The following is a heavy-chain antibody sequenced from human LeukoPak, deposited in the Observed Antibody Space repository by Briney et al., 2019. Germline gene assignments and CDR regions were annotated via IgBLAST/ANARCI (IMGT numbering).Heavy chain of an antibody. V-gene: IGHV4-39*01. CDR3: ARVYGSGSYYNGYYYYYMDV. D-gene: IGHD3-10*01. J-gene: IGHJ6*03. Sequence: SETLSLTCTVSGVSISSSSYYWGWIRQPPGKGLEWIGSIYYSGSTYYNPSLKSRVTISVDTSKNQFSLKLSSVTAADTAVYYCARVYGSGSYYNGYYYYYMDVWGKGTTVTISS. CDR1: GVSISSSSYY. CDR2: IYYSGST.